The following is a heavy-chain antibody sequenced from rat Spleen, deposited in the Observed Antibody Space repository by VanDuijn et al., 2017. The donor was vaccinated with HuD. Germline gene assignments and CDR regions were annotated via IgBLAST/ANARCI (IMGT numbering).Heavy chain of an antibody. Sequence: EVQLVDHGGGLVQPGRSLKLSCAASGFTFSDHAMAWVRQFPKKGLEWVAIIIYDGSGTFYRDSVKGRFTISRDNAKNTLSLQMDSLRTEDTATYYCATPTPGIPFAYWGQGTLVTVSS. V-gene: IGHV5-7*01. D-gene: IGHD1-4*01. CDR3: ATPTPGIPFAY. CDR2: IIYDGSGT. CDR1: GFTFSDHA. J-gene: IGHJ3*01.